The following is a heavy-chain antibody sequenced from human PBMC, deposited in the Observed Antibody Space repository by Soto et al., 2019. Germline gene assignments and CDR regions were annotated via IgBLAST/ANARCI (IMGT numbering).Heavy chain of an antibody. CDR1: GFTFSNYW. V-gene: IGHV3-74*01. D-gene: IGHD6-19*01. Sequence: GGSLRLSXAASGFTFSNYWMHWVRQVPGKGLVWVSRINSDGSSRSYADSVKGRFTISRDNAKNTLYLQMNSLRVEDTAVYYCARDPAPIGWYDYWGQGILVTVSS. CDR2: INSDGSSR. J-gene: IGHJ4*02. CDR3: ARDPAPIGWYDY.